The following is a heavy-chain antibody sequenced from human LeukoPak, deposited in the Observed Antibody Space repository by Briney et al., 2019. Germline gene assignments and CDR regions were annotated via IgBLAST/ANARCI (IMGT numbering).Heavy chain of an antibody. D-gene: IGHD3-22*01. Sequence: GGSLRLSCAASGFTFSDYYMSWIRQAPGKGLEWVSYISSSGSTIYYADSVKGRFTISRDNANNSLYLQMNSLRAEDTAVYYCARGTHYYDSSGNWDDGGEAFDIWGQGTMVTVSS. V-gene: IGHV3-11*04. CDR2: ISSSGSTI. CDR1: GFTFSDYY. CDR3: ARGTHYYDSSGNWDDGGEAFDI. J-gene: IGHJ3*02.